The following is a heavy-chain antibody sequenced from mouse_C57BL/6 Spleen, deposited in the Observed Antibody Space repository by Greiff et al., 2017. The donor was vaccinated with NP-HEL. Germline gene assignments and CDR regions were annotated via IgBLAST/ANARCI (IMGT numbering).Heavy chain of an antibody. CDR2: IYPSYSET. D-gene: IGHD3-2*02. CDR3: ARRTAQAFYD. Sequence: VQLQQPGAELVRPGSSVKLSCKASGYTFTSYWMDWVKQRPGQGLDWIGNIYPSYSETHYNQKFKDKATLTVDKSSSTAYMQLSSLTSEDAAVYYCARRTAQAFYDWGQGTTLTVSS. V-gene: IGHV1-61*01. CDR1: GYTFTSYW. J-gene: IGHJ2*01.